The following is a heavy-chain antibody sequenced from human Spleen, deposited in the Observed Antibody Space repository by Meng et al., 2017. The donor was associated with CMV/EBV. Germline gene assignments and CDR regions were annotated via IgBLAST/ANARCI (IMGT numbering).Heavy chain of an antibody. D-gene: IGHD3-22*01. Sequence: GESLKISCAASGFTFRSYPMNWVRHTPGKGLEWLAVISYDGRNKYYGDSAMGRFTISRDNSKKTLYLQINSLRAEDTGVYYCARGEDYYDFYFFDYWGQGTPVTVSS. CDR3: ARGEDYYDFYFFDY. CDR1: GFTFRSYP. V-gene: IGHV3-30*04. CDR2: ISYDGRNK. J-gene: IGHJ4*02.